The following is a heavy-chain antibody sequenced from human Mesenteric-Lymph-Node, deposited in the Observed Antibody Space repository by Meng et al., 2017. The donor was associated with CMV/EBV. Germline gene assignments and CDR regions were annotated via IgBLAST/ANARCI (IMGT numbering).Heavy chain of an antibody. CDR2: IKQDGSEK. J-gene: IGHJ4*02. Sequence: LSLTCAASGFIFSDYWMSWVRQVPGKGLEWVANIKQDGSEKYYVDSVKGRFTISRDNAKNSLYLQMNSLRAEDTAVYYCARDPFYDFWSGYPVYFDYWGQGTLVTVSS. D-gene: IGHD3-3*01. V-gene: IGHV3-7*01. CDR3: ARDPFYDFWSGYPVYFDY. CDR1: GFIFSDYW.